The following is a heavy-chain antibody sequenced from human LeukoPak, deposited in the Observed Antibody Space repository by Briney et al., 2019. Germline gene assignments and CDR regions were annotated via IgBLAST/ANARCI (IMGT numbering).Heavy chain of an antibody. CDR3: ARRAGAYSHPYDY. CDR1: GFTVSSNS. V-gene: IGHV3-53*01. D-gene: IGHD4/OR15-4a*01. CDR2: IYSDNT. Sequence: GGSLRLSCTVSGFTVSSNSMSWVRQAPGKGLEWVSFIYSDNTHYSDSVKGRFTISRDNSKNTLYLQMNSLRAEATAVYYCARRAGAYSHPYDYWGQGTLVTVSS. J-gene: IGHJ4*02.